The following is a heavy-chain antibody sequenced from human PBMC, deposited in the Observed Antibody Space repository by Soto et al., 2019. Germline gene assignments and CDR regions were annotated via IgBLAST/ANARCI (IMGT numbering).Heavy chain of an antibody. D-gene: IGHD6-19*01. CDR1: GFTFSTYW. J-gene: IGHJ4*02. CDR3: ARVAVRAYTTAWTEIDY. CDR2: IKQDGSEK. V-gene: IGHV3-7*01. Sequence: EVQLVESGGGLVQPGGSLRLSCAASGFTFSTYWMSWVRQAPGKGLEWVANIKQDGSEKYYVDSVTGRFTISRDNAKNSLYLQMNSLRAADTAVYYCARVAVRAYTTAWTEIDYWGQGTLVTVSS.